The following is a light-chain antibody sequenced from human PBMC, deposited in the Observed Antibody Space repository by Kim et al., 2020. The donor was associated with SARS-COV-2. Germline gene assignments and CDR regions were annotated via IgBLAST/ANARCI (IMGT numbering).Light chain of an antibody. CDR1: VVAKKD. CDR3: YSAADDNLEV. Sequence: VSPGQTARITSSGDVVAKKDARWFQQRAGQAPVLVIYEDSARLSGIPERFSSSRSGTTVTLNISGAQVEDEAVYYCYSAADDNLEVFGGGTQLTVL. CDR2: EDS. J-gene: IGLJ2*01. V-gene: IGLV3-27*01.